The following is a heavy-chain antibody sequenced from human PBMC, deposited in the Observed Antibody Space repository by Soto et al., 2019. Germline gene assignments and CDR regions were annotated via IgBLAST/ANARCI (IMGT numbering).Heavy chain of an antibody. J-gene: IGHJ6*02. V-gene: IGHV3-30-3*01. CDR1: VFTFSSYA. CDR2: ISYDGSNK. Sequence: GGSLRLSCAPSVFTFSSYAMHWVRQAPDKGLEWVAVISYDGSNKYYADSVKGRFTISRGNSKNTLYLQMNSLRAEDTAVYYCARYSISLYYYYGMDVWGQGTTVTVSS. CDR3: ARYSISLYYYYGMDV. D-gene: IGHD4-4*01.